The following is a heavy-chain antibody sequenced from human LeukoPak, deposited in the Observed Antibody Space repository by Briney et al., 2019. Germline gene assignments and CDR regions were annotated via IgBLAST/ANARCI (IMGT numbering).Heavy chain of an antibody. CDR3: ARSQDIVVVPAVPAYY. CDR2: INPNGGGT. J-gene: IGHJ4*02. Sequence: ASVKVSCKASGYTFTGYYMHWVRQAHGQGLEWMGWINPNGGGTNYAQKFQGRVTMTRDTSISTAYMELSRLRSDDTAVYYCARSQDIVVVPAVPAYYWGQGTLVTVSS. V-gene: IGHV1-2*02. D-gene: IGHD2-2*01. CDR1: GYTFTGYY.